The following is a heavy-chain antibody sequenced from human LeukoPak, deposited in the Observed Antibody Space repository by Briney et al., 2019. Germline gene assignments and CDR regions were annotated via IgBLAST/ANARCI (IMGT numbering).Heavy chain of an antibody. V-gene: IGHV3-48*03. D-gene: IGHD5-18*01. J-gene: IGHJ4*02. CDR3: ARDLVQLWSKDF. CDR1: GFTFSNYE. CDR2: ISSSGRNI. Sequence: GGSLRLSCAASGFTFSNYEFNWVRQAPGKGLEWVSYISSSGRNIYYPDSVKGRFTISRDNAKNSLYLQMNSLRAEDTAVYYCARDLVQLWSKDFWGQGTLVTVSS.